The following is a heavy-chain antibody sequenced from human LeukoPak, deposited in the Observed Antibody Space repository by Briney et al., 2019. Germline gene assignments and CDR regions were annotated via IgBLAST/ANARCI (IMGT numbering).Heavy chain of an antibody. J-gene: IGHJ4*02. Sequence: PGGSLRLSCAASGFTVSSYWMTWVRQAPGKGLEWVANIKEDGGEKYYVDSVQGLFTIDRDNVKNSLYLQMNSLRVEDKAVYYCARMSSSSWYVCDYWGQGTLVTVSS. CDR3: ARMSSSSWYVCDY. CDR2: IKEDGGEK. CDR1: GFTVSSYW. V-gene: IGHV3-7*01. D-gene: IGHD6-13*01.